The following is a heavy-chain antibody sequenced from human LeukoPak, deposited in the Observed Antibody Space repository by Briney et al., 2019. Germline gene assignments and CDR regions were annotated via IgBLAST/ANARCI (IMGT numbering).Heavy chain of an antibody. CDR1: GYSISSGYY. CDR3: ARAHDPHLGMDV. Sequence: SETLSLTCTVSGYSISSGYYWGWIRQPPGKGLEWIGSMYHSGSTYYNPSLKSRVTISVDTSKNQFSLKLSSVTAADTAVYYCARAHDPHLGMDVWGKGTTVTVSS. V-gene: IGHV4-38-2*02. D-gene: IGHD3-3*01. CDR2: MYHSGST. J-gene: IGHJ6*04.